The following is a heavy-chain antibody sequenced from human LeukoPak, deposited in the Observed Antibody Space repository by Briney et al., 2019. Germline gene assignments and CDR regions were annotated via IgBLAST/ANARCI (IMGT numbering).Heavy chain of an antibody. J-gene: IGHJ4*02. Sequence: SETLSLTCTVSGGSISSYYWSWIRQPPGKGLEWIGYIYYSGSINYNPSLKSRVTISVDTSKNQFSLKLSSVTAADTAVYYCARHDCSGGSCYSAGIDYWGQGTLVTVSS. CDR3: ARHDCSGGSCYSAGIDY. V-gene: IGHV4-59*08. CDR2: IYYSGSI. D-gene: IGHD2-15*01. CDR1: GGSISSYY.